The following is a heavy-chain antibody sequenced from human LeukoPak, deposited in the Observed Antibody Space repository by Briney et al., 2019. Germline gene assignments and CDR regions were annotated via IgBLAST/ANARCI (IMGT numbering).Heavy chain of an antibody. CDR3: ARSYSNSSPLDY. D-gene: IGHD6-6*01. Sequence: GASVKVSCKASGYTFISYYIHWVRQAPGQGLEWLGIINPSTGSTSYAQKFQGRVTMTRDTSTSTVYMELSSLRSEDTAVYYRARSYSNSSPLDYWGQGTLVTVSS. CDR1: GYTFISYY. CDR2: INPSTGST. J-gene: IGHJ4*02. V-gene: IGHV1-46*01.